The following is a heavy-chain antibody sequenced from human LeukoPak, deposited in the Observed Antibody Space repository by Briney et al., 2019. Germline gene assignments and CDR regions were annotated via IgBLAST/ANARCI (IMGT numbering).Heavy chain of an antibody. CDR1: GYTFTSYA. J-gene: IGHJ6*02. CDR3: ARDRNPGYGMDV. V-gene: IGHV1-3*01. D-gene: IGHD1-14*01. CDR2: INAGNGNT. Sequence: GASVKVSCKASGYTFTSYAMHWVRQAPGQRLEWMGWINAGNGNTKYSQKFQGRVTITRDTSASTAYMELSSLRSEDTAVYYCARDRNPGYGMDVWGQGTTATVSS.